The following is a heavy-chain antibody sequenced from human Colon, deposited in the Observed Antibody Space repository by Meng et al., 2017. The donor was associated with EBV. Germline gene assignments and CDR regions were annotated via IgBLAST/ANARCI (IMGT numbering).Heavy chain of an antibody. CDR3: SRGEPVPGHFLKS. CDR2: INHSGNT. J-gene: IGHJ5*02. Sequence: QVQRQQWGAGRLKLPETLSLTCSVSGGSLSRYYWSWIRQPPGKGLEGIGEINHSGNTSCNPSLKSRVTISIDTSKNQFSLKLSSVSDADTAVYFCSRGEPVPGHFLKSWGQGTLVTVSS. V-gene: IGHV4-34*01. D-gene: IGHD6-19*01. CDR1: GGSLSRYY.